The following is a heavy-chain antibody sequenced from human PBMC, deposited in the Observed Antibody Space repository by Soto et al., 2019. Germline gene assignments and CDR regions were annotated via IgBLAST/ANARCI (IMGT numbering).Heavy chain of an antibody. CDR3: ARGMNDIAVVVAATWIFDY. D-gene: IGHD2-15*01. CDR1: GYTFTSYY. CDR2: INPSGGST. V-gene: IGHV1-46*01. J-gene: IGHJ4*02. Sequence: PSVKVSCKASGYTFTSYYMHWVRQAPGQGLEWMGIINPSGGSTSYAQKFQGRVTMTRDTSTSTVYMELSSLRSEDTSVYYCARGMNDIAVVVAATWIFDYWGQGTLVSAS.